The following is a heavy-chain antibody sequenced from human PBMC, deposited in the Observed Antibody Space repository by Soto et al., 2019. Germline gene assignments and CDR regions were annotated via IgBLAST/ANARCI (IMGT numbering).Heavy chain of an antibody. Sequence: PGGSLRLSCAASGFTFSSYAMSWVRQAPGKGLEWVSAISGRGGSTYYADSVKGRFTISRDNSKNTLYLQMNSLRAEDTAVYYCAKDNGSGSYEYYYYYGMDVWGQGTTVTVSS. D-gene: IGHD3-10*01. J-gene: IGHJ6*02. CDR2: ISGRGGST. V-gene: IGHV3-23*01. CDR3: AKDNGSGSYEYYYYYGMDV. CDR1: GFTFSSYA.